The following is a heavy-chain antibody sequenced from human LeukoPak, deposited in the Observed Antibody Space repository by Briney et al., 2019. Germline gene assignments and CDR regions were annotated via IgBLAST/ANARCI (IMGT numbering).Heavy chain of an antibody. D-gene: IGHD2-15*01. Sequence: SVKVSCKASGGTFSSYTISWVRQAPGQGLEWMGRIIPILGIANYAQKFQGRVTITADKSTSTAYMELSSLRSEDTAVYYCARGREIGLLYYYYYMDVWGKGTTVTVSS. V-gene: IGHV1-69*02. CDR2: IIPILGIA. J-gene: IGHJ6*03. CDR3: ARGREIGLLYYYYYMDV. CDR1: GGTFSSYT.